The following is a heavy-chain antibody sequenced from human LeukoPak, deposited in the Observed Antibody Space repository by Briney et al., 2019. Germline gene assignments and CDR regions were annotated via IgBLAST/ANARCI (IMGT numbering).Heavy chain of an antibody. CDR1: GFTFSSYS. Sequence: GGSLRLSCAASGFTFSSYSMIWVRQAPGMGLEWVSYISSGSSTIYYTDSVKGRFTISRDNAKNSLYLQMNSLRAEDTAVYYCARSGYCSGGSCPGDHWGQGTLVTVSS. J-gene: IGHJ5*02. D-gene: IGHD2-15*01. V-gene: IGHV3-48*04. CDR3: ARSGYCSGGSCPGDH. CDR2: ISSGSSTI.